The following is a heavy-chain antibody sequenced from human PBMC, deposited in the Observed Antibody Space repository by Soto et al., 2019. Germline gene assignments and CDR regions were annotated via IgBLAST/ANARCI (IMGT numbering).Heavy chain of an antibody. V-gene: IGHV5-10-1*01. J-gene: IGHJ6*02. CDR1: GYSFTSYW. CDR3: ARRDCSSTSCYADYYYGMDV. Sequence: GESLKISCKGSGYSFTSYWISWVRQMPGKGLEWMGRIDPSDSYTNYSPSFQGHVTISPDKSISTAYLQWSSLKPSDTAMYYCARRDCSSTSCYADYYYGMDVWGQGTTVTVS. D-gene: IGHD2-2*01. CDR2: IDPSDSYT.